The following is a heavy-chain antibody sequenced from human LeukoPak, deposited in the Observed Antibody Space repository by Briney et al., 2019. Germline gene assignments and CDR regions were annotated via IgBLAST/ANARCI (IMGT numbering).Heavy chain of an antibody. CDR2: IWYDGSNK. D-gene: IGHD2-2*01. Sequence: GGSLRLSCAASGFTFSSYGMHWVRQAPGKGLEWVAVIWYDGSNKYYADSVKGRFTISRDNAKTSLYLQMDSLRDEDTALYYCAKSLEDIEVVPAAVTGYYFDYWGQGTLVTVSS. V-gene: IGHV3-33*03. CDR1: GFTFSSYG. CDR3: AKSLEDIEVVPAAVTGYYFDY. J-gene: IGHJ4*02.